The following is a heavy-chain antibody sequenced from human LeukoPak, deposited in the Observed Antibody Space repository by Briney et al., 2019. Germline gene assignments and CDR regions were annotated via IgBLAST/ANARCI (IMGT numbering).Heavy chain of an antibody. D-gene: IGHD6-13*01. J-gene: IGHJ4*02. V-gene: IGHV3-30*03. CDR1: GLTFSGYD. CDR3: AREIAAAGTIDY. CDR2: MSYGGQNE. Sequence: GGSLRLSCAASGLTFSGYDMHWVRQAPGKGPEWVAVMSYGGQNERYADSVKGRFTISRDNSKNTLYLQMNSLRAEDTAVYYCAREIAAAGTIDYWGQGTLVTVSS.